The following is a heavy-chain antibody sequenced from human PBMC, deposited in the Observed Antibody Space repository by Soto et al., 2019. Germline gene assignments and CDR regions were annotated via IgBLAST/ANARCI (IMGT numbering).Heavy chain of an antibody. Sequence: SETLSLTCAVYGGSFSGYYWSWLRQPPGKGLEWIGEINHSGSTNYNPSLKSRVTISVDTSKNQFSLKLSSVTAADTAVYYCASRFSSWSVTTLDYWGQGTLVTVS. CDR2: INHSGST. J-gene: IGHJ4*02. CDR1: GGSFSGYY. V-gene: IGHV4-34*01. CDR3: ASRFSSWSVTTLDY. D-gene: IGHD6-13*01.